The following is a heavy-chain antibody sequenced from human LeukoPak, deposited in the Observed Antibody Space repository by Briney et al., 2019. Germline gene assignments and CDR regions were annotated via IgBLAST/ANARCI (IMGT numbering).Heavy chain of an antibody. V-gene: IGHV4-31*03. CDR2: IYYSGST. Sequence: SETLSLTCTVSGGSISSGGYYWSWIRQHPGKGLEWIGYIYYSGSTYYNPSLKSRVTISVDTSKNQFSLKLSSVTAADTAVYYRARAVRTYAFDIWGQGTMVTVSS. CDR3: ARAVRTYAFDI. J-gene: IGHJ3*02. CDR1: GGSISSGGYY. D-gene: IGHD1-14*01.